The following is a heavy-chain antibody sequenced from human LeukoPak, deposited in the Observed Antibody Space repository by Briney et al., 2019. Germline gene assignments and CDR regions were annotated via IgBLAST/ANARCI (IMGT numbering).Heavy chain of an antibody. V-gene: IGHV1-69*05. J-gene: IGHJ5*02. D-gene: IGHD5-18*01. CDR1: GGTFNSYA. Sequence: SVKVSCKASGGTFNSYAISWVRQAPGQGLEWMVGIIPIFGTANYAQKFQGRVTITTDESTSTAYMELSSLRSEDTAVYYCARDISGYSYGYSSYKWFGPWGQGTLVTVSS. CDR2: IIPIFGTA. CDR3: ARDISGYSYGYSSYKWFGP.